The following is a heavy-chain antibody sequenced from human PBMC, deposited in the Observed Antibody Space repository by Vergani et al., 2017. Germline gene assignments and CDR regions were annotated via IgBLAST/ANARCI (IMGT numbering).Heavy chain of an antibody. V-gene: IGHV4-34*01. D-gene: IGHD4-11*01. CDR3: ARVNTETNGHLYYDYYMDV. Sequence: QVQLQQWGGGLLKPSETLSLTCVVNGGSFTSYHWTWIRQSPGEGLEWVGDIDHTGRPDYNPSLKIGLTMSVDKSRNQFALTLNSVTATDTAIYFCARVNTETNGHLYYDYYMDVWGQGTAVTVS. CDR1: GGSFTSYH. CDR2: IDHTGRP. J-gene: IGHJ6*03.